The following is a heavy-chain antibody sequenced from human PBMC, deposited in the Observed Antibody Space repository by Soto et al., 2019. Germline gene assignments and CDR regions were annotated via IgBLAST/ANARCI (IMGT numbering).Heavy chain of an antibody. Sequence: HPGGSLRLSCAASGFTFSRYAMNWVRQAPGKGLEWASTISGSGGSTYYADSVKGRFTISRDNSKNTLYLQMNSLRAEDTALYFCAKIPIIAVDIVATISGFYFDYWGQGTLVTVSS. CDR2: ISGSGGST. V-gene: IGHV3-23*01. D-gene: IGHD5-12*01. CDR3: AKIPIIAVDIVATISGFYFDY. J-gene: IGHJ4*02. CDR1: GFTFSRYA.